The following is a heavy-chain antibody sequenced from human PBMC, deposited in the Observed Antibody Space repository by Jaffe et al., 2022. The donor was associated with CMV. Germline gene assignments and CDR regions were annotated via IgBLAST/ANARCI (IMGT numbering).Heavy chain of an antibody. J-gene: IGHJ3*02. D-gene: IGHD1-26*01. Sequence: EVQLVESGGGLVKPGGSLRLSCAASGFTFSNAWMSWVRQAPGKGLEWVGRIKSKTDGGTTDYAAPVKGRFTISRDDSKNTLYLQMNSLKTEDTAVYYCTTDYGATDAFDIWGQGTMVTVSS. CDR1: GFTFSNAW. V-gene: IGHV3-15*01. CDR3: TTDYGATDAFDI. CDR2: IKSKTDGGTT.